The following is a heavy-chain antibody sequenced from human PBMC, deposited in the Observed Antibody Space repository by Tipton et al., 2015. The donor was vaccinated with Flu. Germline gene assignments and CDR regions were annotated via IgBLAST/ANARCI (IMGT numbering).Heavy chain of an antibody. CDR2: IYSGGST. V-gene: IGHV4-39*07. D-gene: IGHD5-12*01. CDR3: ARDLRGYSGYTGGDAFDI. J-gene: IGHJ3*02. Sequence: TLSLTCTVSGGSISSSSYYWGWIRQPPGKGLEWIGSIYSGGSTYYNPSLKSRVSISVDTSKSQFSLNLNFVTAADTAVYYCARDLRGYSGYTGGDAFDIWGQGIMVTVSS. CDR1: GGSISSSSYY.